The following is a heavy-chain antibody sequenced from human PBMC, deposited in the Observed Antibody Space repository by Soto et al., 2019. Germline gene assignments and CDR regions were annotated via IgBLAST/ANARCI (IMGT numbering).Heavy chain of an antibody. V-gene: IGHV1-18*04. CDR3: ARDRDSGSFLGLFDY. J-gene: IGHJ4*02. Sequence: QVQLVQSGAEVTKPGASVKVSCKASGYTFTNYGISWVRQAPGQGLEWMGWISGYNGNTNYAQKLQGRVTLTTDTSTNTAYMEVRSLRSDDTAVYYCARDRDSGSFLGLFDYWGQGTLVTVYS. CDR1: GYTFTNYG. CDR2: ISGYNGNT. D-gene: IGHD1-26*01.